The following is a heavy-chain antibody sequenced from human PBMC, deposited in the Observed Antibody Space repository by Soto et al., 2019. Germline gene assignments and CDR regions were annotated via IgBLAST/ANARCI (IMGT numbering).Heavy chain of an antibody. J-gene: IGHJ4*02. CDR2: ISAYNDNT. V-gene: IGHV1-18*01. D-gene: IGHD3-22*01. CDR1: GYTFSAYG. CDR3: ARVEDYFDSSGYAH. Sequence: ASVKVSCKASGYTFSAYGIAWVRQAPGQGLEWMGWISAYNDNTYYAHNLQGRVTMTIDTSTSTGYMEMRSLRFDDTAVYYCARVEDYFDSSGYAHWGQGTLVTVSS.